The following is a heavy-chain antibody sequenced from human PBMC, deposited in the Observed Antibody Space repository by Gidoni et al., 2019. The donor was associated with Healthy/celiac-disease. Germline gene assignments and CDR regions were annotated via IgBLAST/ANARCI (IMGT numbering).Heavy chain of an antibody. V-gene: IGHV4-31*03. D-gene: IGHD2-15*01. CDR3: ARDCWGGGSCYSSYYYGMDV. Sequence: QVQLQESGQGLVKPSQTLSLTCTVSGGSISSGGSYWSRIRQHPGKGLEWIGYIYYSGSTYYNPSLKSRVTISVDTSKNQFSLKLSSVTAADTAVYYCARDCWGGGSCYSSYYYGMDVWGQGTTVTVSS. CDR1: GGSISSGGSY. J-gene: IGHJ6*02. CDR2: IYYSGST.